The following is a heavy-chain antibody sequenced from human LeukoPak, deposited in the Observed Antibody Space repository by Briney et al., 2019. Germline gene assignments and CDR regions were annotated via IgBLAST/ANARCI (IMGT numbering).Heavy chain of an antibody. V-gene: IGHV1-3*01. J-gene: IGHJ5*02. CDR3: VRAVRTTVTTFWFDP. D-gene: IGHD4-17*01. Sequence: ASVKVSCKASGYTFTSYAMHWVRQAPGQRLEWMGWINAGNGNTKYSQKFQGRVTITRDTSASTAYMELSSLTSEDTAVYYCVRAVRTTVTTFWFDPWGQGTLVTVSS. CDR2: INAGNGNT. CDR1: GYTFTSYA.